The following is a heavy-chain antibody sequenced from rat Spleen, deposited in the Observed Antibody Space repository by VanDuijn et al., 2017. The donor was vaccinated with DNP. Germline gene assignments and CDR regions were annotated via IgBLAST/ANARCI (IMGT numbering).Heavy chain of an antibody. CDR1: GFTFSNYY. CDR3: AGRPPPTRGPFDY. Sequence: EVQLVESGGGLVQPGRSLKLSCAASGFTFSNYYMAWVRQAPTRGLEWVAYITTGVGSTYYRDSVKGRFTISRDDAKSSLYLQMDSLRAEDTATYYCAGRPPPTRGPFDYWGQGVTVTVSS. J-gene: IGHJ2*01. D-gene: IGHD1-4*01. CDR2: ITTGVGST. V-gene: IGHV5-27*01.